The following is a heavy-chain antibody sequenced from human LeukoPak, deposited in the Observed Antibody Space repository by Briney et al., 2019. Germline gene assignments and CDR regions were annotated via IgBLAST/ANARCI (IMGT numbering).Heavy chain of an antibody. CDR2: IYYSGST. J-gene: IGHJ3*02. Sequence: SETLSLTCTVSGGSISSYYWSWIRQPPGKGLEWIGYIYYSGSTNYNPSLKSRVTISVDTSKNQFSLKLSSVTAADTAVYYCATDCCGYDAFDIWGQGTMVTVSS. D-gene: IGHD3/OR15-3a*01. CDR1: GGSISSYY. V-gene: IGHV4-59*01. CDR3: ATDCCGYDAFDI.